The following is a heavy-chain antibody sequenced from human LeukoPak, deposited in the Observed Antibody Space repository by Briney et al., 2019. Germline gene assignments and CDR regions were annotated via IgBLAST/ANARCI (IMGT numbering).Heavy chain of an antibody. J-gene: IGHJ3*02. V-gene: IGHV4-59*01. Sequence: PSETLSLTCTVSGGSISSDHWNWVRQPPGKGLEWIGCIYYSGSTYYNPSLKSRVTVSVDMSKSQFSLRLTSVTAADTAVYYCARKNDFEIWGQGTLVTVSS. CDR3: ARKNDFEI. CDR1: GGSISSDH. CDR2: IYYSGST. D-gene: IGHD2/OR15-2a*01.